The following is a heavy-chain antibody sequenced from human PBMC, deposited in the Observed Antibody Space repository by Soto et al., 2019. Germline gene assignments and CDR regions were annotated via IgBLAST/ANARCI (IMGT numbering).Heavy chain of an antibody. CDR1: VGIFSRYA. CDR3: AGALEDIVVMPGTPGSYYEGMDV. D-gene: IGHD2-8*01. V-gene: IGHV1-69*06. CDR2: IIPIFGTA. Sequence: SVHFSRHGCVGIFSRYAIRWLRPPPAQGLEWMGGIIPIFGTANYAQKFQGRVTITADKATSTAYMELSSLRSEDTAVYYCAGALEDIVVMPGTPGSYYEGMDVWGQGTTVTVSS. J-gene: IGHJ6*02.